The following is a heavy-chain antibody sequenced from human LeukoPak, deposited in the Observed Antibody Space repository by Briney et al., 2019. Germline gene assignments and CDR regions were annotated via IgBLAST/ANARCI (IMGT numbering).Heavy chain of an antibody. CDR3: ATRSEAVADPNDAFDI. J-gene: IGHJ3*02. Sequence: ASVKVSCKVSGYTLTELSMHWVRQAPGKGVEWMGGFDAEDGETIYAQKFQGRVTMTEDTSTDTAYMELSSLRAEDTAVYYCATRSEAVADPNDAFDIWGQGTMVTVSS. V-gene: IGHV1-24*01. D-gene: IGHD6-19*01. CDR2: FDAEDGET. CDR1: GYTLTELS.